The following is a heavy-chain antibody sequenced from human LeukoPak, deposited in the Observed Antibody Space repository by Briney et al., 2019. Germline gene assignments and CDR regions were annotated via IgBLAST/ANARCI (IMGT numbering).Heavy chain of an antibody. J-gene: IGHJ4*02. D-gene: IGHD6-13*01. Sequence: ASVKVSCKASGYTFTSYYMHWVRQAPGQGLEWMGIINPSGGSTSYAQKFQGRVTMTRDTSTSTVCMELSSLRSEDTAVYYCARDRAFIAAAGYYFDYWGQGTLVTVSS. CDR1: GYTFTSYY. CDR2: INPSGGST. CDR3: ARDRAFIAAAGYYFDY. V-gene: IGHV1-46*01.